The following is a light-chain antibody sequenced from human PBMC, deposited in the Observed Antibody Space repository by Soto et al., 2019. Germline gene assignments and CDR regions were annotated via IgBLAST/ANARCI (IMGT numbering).Light chain of an antibody. CDR1: SSDVVNYNY. CDR2: EVN. J-gene: IGLJ1*01. CDR3: SSYAGSNIV. V-gene: IGLV2-8*01. Sequence: QSALTQPLSASGSPGQSVTISCTGISSDVVNYNYVSWYQQHPGKAPKLMIYEVNKRPSGVPNRFSGSRSDNTASLTVSGLQGEDEADYYCSSYAGSNIVFGTGTKLTVL.